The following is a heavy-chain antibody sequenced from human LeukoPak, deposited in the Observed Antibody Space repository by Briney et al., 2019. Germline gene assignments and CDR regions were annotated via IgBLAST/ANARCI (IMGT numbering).Heavy chain of an antibody. D-gene: IGHD6-13*01. CDR3: ARREVAAAGTREFDY. J-gene: IGHJ4*02. CDR2: IIPIFGTA. Sequence: SVKVSCKASGYTFTGYYMHWVRQAPGQGLEWMGGIIPIFGTANYAQKFQGRVTITADKSTSTAYMELSSLRSEDTAVYYCARREVAAAGTREFDYWGQGTLVTVSS. V-gene: IGHV1-69*06. CDR1: GYTFTGYY.